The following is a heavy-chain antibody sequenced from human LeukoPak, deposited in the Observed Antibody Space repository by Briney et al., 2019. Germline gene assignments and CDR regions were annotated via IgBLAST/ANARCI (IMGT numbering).Heavy chain of an antibody. CDR1: GYSFTSFG. J-gene: IGHJ4*02. Sequence: GASVKVSCKASGYSFTSFGISWVRQAPGQGLEWMGWSSAYNGNTNYVQKFQGRVTMTTDTSTSTAYMELRSLRSDDTAVFYCVRDLGVDTSMIFFDFWGQGTLVTVS. D-gene: IGHD5-18*01. V-gene: IGHV1-18*01. CDR3: VRDLGVDTSMIFFDF. CDR2: SSAYNGNT.